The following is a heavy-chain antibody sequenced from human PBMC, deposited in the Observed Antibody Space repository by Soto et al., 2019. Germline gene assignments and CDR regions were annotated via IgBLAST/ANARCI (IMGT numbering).Heavy chain of an antibody. D-gene: IGHD3-3*01. Sequence: QVQLVQSGAEVKKPGSSVKVSCKASGVTFSSYAISWVRQAPGQGLEWMGGIIPIFGTANYAQKFQGRVTITADKSTSTAYMELSSLRSEDTAVYYCASGITIFGVVIIPIDYWGQGTLVTVSS. V-gene: IGHV1-69*06. CDR1: GVTFSSYA. J-gene: IGHJ4*02. CDR3: ASGITIFGVVIIPIDY. CDR2: IIPIFGTA.